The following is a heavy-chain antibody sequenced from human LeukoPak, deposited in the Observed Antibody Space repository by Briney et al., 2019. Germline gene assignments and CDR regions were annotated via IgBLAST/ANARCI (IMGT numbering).Heavy chain of an antibody. Sequence: PSETLSLTCTVSGYSISNGHYWGWIRPPPGKGLEWIGSISHTGSSYYNPSLKSRVTISVDTSKNQFSLRLSSVTAADTAVYYCARLPNYYYSYMDVWGKGTTVTISS. J-gene: IGHJ6*03. CDR2: ISHTGSS. CDR1: GYSISNGHY. V-gene: IGHV4-38-2*02. CDR3: ARLPNYYYSYMDV.